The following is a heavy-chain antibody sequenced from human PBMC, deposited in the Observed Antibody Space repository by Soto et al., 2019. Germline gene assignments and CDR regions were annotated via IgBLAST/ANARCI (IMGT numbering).Heavy chain of an antibody. CDR1: GFTFSTYT. Sequence: LRLSCAASGFTFSTYTMSWVRQAPGKGLEWVSAISGSGGSTYYADSVKGRFTISRDNSKDTLHLQMNSLRAEDTAVYYCAKDIRGNNYEFGYWGQGTLVTVSS. V-gene: IGHV3-23*01. CDR2: ISGSGGST. D-gene: IGHD3-22*01. CDR3: AKDIRGNNYEFGY. J-gene: IGHJ4*02.